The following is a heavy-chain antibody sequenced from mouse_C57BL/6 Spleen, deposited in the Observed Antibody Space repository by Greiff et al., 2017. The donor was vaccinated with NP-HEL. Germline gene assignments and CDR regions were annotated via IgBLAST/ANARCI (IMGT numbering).Heavy chain of an antibody. D-gene: IGHD2-13*01. CDR3: ARSGYGEVAY. CDR2: IHPNSGST. V-gene: IGHV1-64*01. J-gene: IGHJ3*01. Sequence: QVQLKQPGAELVKPGASVKLSCKASGYTFTSYWMHWVKQRPGQGLEWIGMIHPNSGSTNYNEKFKSKATLTVDKSSSTAYMQLSSLTSEDSAVYYCARSGYGEVAYWGQGTLVTVSA. CDR1: GYTFTSYW.